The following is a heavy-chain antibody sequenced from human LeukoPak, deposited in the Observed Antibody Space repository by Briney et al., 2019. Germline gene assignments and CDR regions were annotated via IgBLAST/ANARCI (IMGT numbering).Heavy chain of an antibody. J-gene: IGHJ4*02. V-gene: IGHV4-39*02. D-gene: IGHD3-22*01. Sequence: PSETLSLTCTVSGGSISSSSYYWGWIRQPPGKGLEWIGSIYYSGSTYYNPSLKSRVTISVDTSKNQFSLKLSSVTAADTAVYYCAKDGPLSYYYDSSGLEVYWGQGTLVTVSS. CDR2: IYYSGST. CDR1: GGSISSSSYY. CDR3: AKDGPLSYYYDSSGLEVY.